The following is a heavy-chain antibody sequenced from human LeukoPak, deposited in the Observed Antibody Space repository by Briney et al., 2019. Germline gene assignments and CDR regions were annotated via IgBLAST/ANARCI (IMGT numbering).Heavy chain of an antibody. CDR2: VSSDQTT. V-gene: IGHV4-59*08. CDR3: ARLECIVVGCSNN. CDR1: GDSVRSSY. J-gene: IGHJ4*02. Sequence: PSETVSLTCSVSGDSVRSSYWNCIRHPPGKGLEWIGYVSSDQTTNYTPSLRRRLIMSVDTAKNDISLNLTSVTAADTPIYYCARLECIVVGCSNNWGPGNPFSVSS. D-gene: IGHD2-15*01.